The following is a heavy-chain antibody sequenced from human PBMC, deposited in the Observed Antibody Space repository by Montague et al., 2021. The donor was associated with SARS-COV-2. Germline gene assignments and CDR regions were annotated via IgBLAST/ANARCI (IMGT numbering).Heavy chain of an antibody. D-gene: IGHD6-13*01. V-gene: IGHV3-48*03. Sequence: SLSLSFSASGFTFTNYAMHWVRQAPGKGLEWVSYISSSGSTIYYADSVKGRFTISRDNAKNSLYLQMNSLRAEDTAVYYCARDPYSSSWYANFDYWGQGTLVTVSS. J-gene: IGHJ4*02. CDR2: ISSSGSTI. CDR3: ARDPYSSSWYANFDY. CDR1: GFTFTNYA.